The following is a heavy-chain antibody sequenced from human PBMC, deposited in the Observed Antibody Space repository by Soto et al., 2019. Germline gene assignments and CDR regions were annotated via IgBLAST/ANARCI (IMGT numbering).Heavy chain of an antibody. V-gene: IGHV4-31*03. J-gene: IGHJ3*02. CDR1: GGSISSGGYY. Sequence: LSLTCTVSGGSISSGGYYWSWIRQHPGKGLEWIGYIYYSGSTYYNPSLKSRVTISVDTSKNQFSLKLSSVTAADTAVYYCARDPDYYGSGGDAFDIWGQGTMVTVSS. CDR2: IYYSGST. CDR3: ARDPDYYGSGGDAFDI. D-gene: IGHD3-10*01.